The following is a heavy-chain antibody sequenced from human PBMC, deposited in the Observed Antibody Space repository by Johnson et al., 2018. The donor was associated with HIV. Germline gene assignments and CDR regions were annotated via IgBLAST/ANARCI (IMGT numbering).Heavy chain of an antibody. CDR2: IKSKTDGGTT. CDR3: STGFSSWAFDI. J-gene: IGHJ3*02. Sequence: VRLVEFGGGVVQPGRSLRLSCAASGFTFSSYAMHWVRQAPGKGLEWVGRIKSKTDGGTTDYAAPVKGKFSISRDDSKNTLYLQMNSLKTEDTAVYYCSTGFSSWAFDIWGQGTMVTVSS. D-gene: IGHD6-13*01. V-gene: IGHV3-15*05. CDR1: GFTFSSYA.